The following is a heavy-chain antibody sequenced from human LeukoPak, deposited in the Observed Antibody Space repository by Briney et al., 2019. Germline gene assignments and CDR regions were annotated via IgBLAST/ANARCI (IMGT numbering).Heavy chain of an antibody. CDR3: AKDQTGDGYNSI. J-gene: IGHJ4*02. Sequence: GGSLRLSCAASGFTFSSYAMGWVRQAPGKGPEWVSTVHDRNYYADSVKGRFTISRDDSRSTLYLQMDNLRVEDTAVYYCAKDQTGDGYNSIWGQGTLVTVSS. CDR2: VHDRN. D-gene: IGHD5-24*01. CDR1: GFTFSSYA. V-gene: IGHV3-23*01.